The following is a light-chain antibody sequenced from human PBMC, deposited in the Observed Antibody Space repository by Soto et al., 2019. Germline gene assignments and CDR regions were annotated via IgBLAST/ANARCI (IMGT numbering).Light chain of an antibody. CDR3: QHYSNSPWT. J-gene: IGKJ1*01. Sequence: EIVMTQSPATLSASAGERATISCRASQSVSSKLVWYQQKPGQAPRLLLYGASTKSSGIPGRCSGGCSGTDFTLTSSMQHSEVVADYCYQHYSNSPWTFGQGTKVDIK. CDR1: QSVSSK. V-gene: IGKV3D-15*01. CDR2: GAS.